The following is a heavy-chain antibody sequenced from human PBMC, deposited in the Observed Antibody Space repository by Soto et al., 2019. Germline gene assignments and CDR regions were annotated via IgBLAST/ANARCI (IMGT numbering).Heavy chain of an antibody. J-gene: IGHJ4*02. Sequence: QVQLVQSGAEVKKPGASVKVSCKASGYTFTGYSVGWVRQAPGQGLEWMGWISAYNGNTNCAQKFQDRLTMTTDASTSTAYMELRSLRSDDTAVYYCARPSGSYGDYAWSLKYWGQGTLVTVSS. V-gene: IGHV1-18*01. CDR3: ARPSGSYGDYAWSLKY. CDR1: GYTFTGYS. CDR2: ISAYNGNT. D-gene: IGHD4-17*01.